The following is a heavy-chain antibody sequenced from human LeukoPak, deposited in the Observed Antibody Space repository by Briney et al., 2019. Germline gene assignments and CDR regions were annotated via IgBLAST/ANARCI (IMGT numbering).Heavy chain of an antibody. CDR3: ARRITMVRGVMLWFDP. CDR1: GYTFIGYY. D-gene: IGHD3-10*01. Sequence: ASVKVSCKASGYTFIGYYLHWVRQAPGQGLEWMGWINPNSGATNSAQNFQGRVTMTRDTSISTAYMELSRLRSNDTAVYYCARRITMVRGVMLWFDPWGQGTLVTVSS. V-gene: IGHV1-2*02. CDR2: INPNSGAT. J-gene: IGHJ5*02.